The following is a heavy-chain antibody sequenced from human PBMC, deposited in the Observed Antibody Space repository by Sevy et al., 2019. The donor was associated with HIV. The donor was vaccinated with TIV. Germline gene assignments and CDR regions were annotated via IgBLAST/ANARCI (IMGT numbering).Heavy chain of an antibody. CDR1: GVSISSYF. CDR2: IYFTGNT. CDR3: ARDSTTRPRVLDY. D-gene: IGHD1-1*01. Sequence: SETLSLTCSVSGVSISSYFWTWVRQSPGKGLEWIGNIYFTGNTDYSPSLKSRFTLSLDTSKSQFYLTLKSVTAADTAIYFCARDSTTRPRVLDYWGQGTLVTVSS. V-gene: IGHV4-59*01. J-gene: IGHJ4*02.